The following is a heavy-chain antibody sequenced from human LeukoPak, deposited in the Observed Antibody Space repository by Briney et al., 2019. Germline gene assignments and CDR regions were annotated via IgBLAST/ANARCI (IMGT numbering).Heavy chain of an antibody. Sequence: PGGSLRLSCAASGFTFSSYGMHWVRQAPGKGLEWVAVISYDGSNKYYADSVKGRFTISRDNSKNTLYLQMNSLRAEDTAVYYCARGVRDGYNYWDYWGQGTLVTVSS. V-gene: IGHV3-30*03. CDR3: ARGVRDGYNYWDY. CDR1: GFTFSSYG. J-gene: IGHJ4*02. D-gene: IGHD5-24*01. CDR2: ISYDGSNK.